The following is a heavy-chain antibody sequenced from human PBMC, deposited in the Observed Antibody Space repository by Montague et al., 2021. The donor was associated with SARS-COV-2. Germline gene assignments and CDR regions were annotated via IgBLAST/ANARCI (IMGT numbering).Heavy chain of an antibody. CDR2: INHSGST. J-gene: IGHJ5*02. D-gene: IGHD3-10*01. CDR1: GFSVSSKY. CDR3: ARQGRISMVRLNWFDP. V-gene: IGHV4-34*01. Sequence: LSLSCSASGFSVSSKYMTWVRQPPGKGPEWIGEINHSGSTNYNPSLKSRVTISVDTSKNQFSLKLSSVTAADTAVYYCARQGRISMVRLNWFDPWGQGTLVTVSS.